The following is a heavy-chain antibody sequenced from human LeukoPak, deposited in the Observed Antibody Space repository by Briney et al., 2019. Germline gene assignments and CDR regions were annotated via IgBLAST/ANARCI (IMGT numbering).Heavy chain of an antibody. Sequence: GASVKVSCKASGYTFTSYAMNWVRQAPGQGLEWMGWINTNTGNPTYAQGFTGRFVLSLDTSVSTAYLQICSLKAEDTAVYYCAREGYDILTGYHDAFDIWGQGTMVTVSS. J-gene: IGHJ3*02. CDR2: INTNTGNP. V-gene: IGHV7-4-1*01. CDR3: AREGYDILTGYHDAFDI. CDR1: GYTFTSYA. D-gene: IGHD3-9*01.